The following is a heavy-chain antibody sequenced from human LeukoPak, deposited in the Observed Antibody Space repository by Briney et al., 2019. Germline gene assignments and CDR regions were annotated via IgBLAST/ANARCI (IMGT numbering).Heavy chain of an antibody. V-gene: IGHV4-30-4*01. CDR1: GGSISSGDHY. CDR2: IYYSGST. Sequence: SETLSLTCTVSGGSISSGDHYWSWIRQPPGKGREWIGYIYYSGSTYYSPSLKSRVTISVDTSKNQFSLKLNSVTAADTAVYYCARRVMVRGVTYYFDNWGQGTLVTVSS. J-gene: IGHJ4*02. D-gene: IGHD3-10*01. CDR3: ARRVMVRGVTYYFDN.